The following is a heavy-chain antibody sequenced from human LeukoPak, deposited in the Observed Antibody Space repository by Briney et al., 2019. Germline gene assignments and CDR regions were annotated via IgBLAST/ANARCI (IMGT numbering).Heavy chain of an antibody. CDR2: ISGSGGYT. Sequence: GGSLRRSFAASGFTCSTSAMSWGRQAPGKLLEWVSAISGSGGYTNSADSVKGRFTTSRDNFKNTLYLQMNGLRVEDTAVYYCAKDPNFDYWGQGTLVTVSS. V-gene: IGHV3-23*01. CDR1: GFTCSTSA. CDR3: AKDPNFDY. J-gene: IGHJ4*02.